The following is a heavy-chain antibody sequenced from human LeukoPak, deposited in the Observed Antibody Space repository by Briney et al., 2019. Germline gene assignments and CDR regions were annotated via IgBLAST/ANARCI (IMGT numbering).Heavy chain of an antibody. J-gene: IGHJ4*02. CDR3: ARHDSSGYYW. CDR2: IYPGDSDT. Sequence: GESLKISCRGSGYSFTTYWIGWVRQMPGKGLEWMGIIYPGDSDTRYTPSFQGQVTMSADKSINTAYLQWSSLKASDTAMYYCARHDSSGYYWWGQGTLVTVSS. CDR1: GYSFTTYW. V-gene: IGHV5-51*01. D-gene: IGHD3-22*01.